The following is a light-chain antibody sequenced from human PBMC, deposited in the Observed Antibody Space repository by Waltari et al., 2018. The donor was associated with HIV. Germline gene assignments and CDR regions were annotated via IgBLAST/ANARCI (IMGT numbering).Light chain of an antibody. Sequence: DIVMTRSPDSLLVSLGERATIACKSSRGVSYAPNRKMYLAWYQQKRGQPPKVLFHWASSLESGVPDRFSASGSGTNFTLTIRSLHAEDVATYYCQQYFSLPWTFGQGTKVEIK. V-gene: IGKV4-1*01. CDR2: WAS. CDR1: RGVSYAPNRKMY. CDR3: QQYFSLPWT. J-gene: IGKJ1*01.